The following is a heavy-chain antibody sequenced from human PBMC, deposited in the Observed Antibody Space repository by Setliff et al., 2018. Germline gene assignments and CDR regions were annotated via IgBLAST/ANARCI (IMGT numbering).Heavy chain of an antibody. CDR2: VYYYSGVT. CDR3: ATLPYSSGPLHDY. CDR1: GGSMSRSNYY. J-gene: IGHJ4*02. D-gene: IGHD6-19*01. V-gene: IGHV4-39*01. Sequence: PSETLSLTCSVSGGSMSRSNYYWGWIRQSPGKELEWIGSVYYYSGVTYYNPSLESRVTTFLDASKNQFSLKLSSVIAADTAVYYCATLPYSSGPLHDYWGQGTPVTVSS.